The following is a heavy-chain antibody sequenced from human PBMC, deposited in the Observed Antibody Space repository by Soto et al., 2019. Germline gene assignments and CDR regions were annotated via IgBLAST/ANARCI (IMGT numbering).Heavy chain of an antibody. J-gene: IGHJ6*03. CDR2: IYPGDSDT. CDR1: GYSFTSYW. Sequence: GESLKISCKGSGYSFTSYWIGWVRQMAGKGLEWMGIIYPGDSDTRYSPSFEGHVTISADKSISTAYLQWSSLKASDTVMYYCAGHKVYDYGLLDYYYYYMDVWGKGTTVTVSS. D-gene: IGHD4-17*01. CDR3: AGHKVYDYGLLDYYYYYMDV. V-gene: IGHV5-51*01.